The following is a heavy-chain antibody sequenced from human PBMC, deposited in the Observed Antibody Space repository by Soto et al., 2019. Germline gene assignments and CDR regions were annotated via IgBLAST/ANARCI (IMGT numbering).Heavy chain of an antibody. CDR3: ARDRRTTDAFDI. CDR2: IWYDGSNK. D-gene: IGHD1-1*01. Sequence: GGSLRLSCAASGFTFSSYGMHWVRQAPGKGLEWVAVIWYDGSNKYYADSVKGRFTISRDNSKNTLYLQMNSLRAEDTAVYYCARDRRTTDAFDIWGQGTMVTVSS. J-gene: IGHJ3*02. V-gene: IGHV3-33*01. CDR1: GFTFSSYG.